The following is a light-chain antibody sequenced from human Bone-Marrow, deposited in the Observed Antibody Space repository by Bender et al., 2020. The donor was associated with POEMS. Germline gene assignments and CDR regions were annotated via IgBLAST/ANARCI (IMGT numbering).Light chain of an antibody. Sequence: QSVLSQPPSASATPGQRVTISCSGSYSNIGRNTVNWYRQSPGKAPALLIYNDDERPSGVPDRISGSKSGNTASLTMPGVQAEDEADYYGGSDVGGKDNVIFGGGSKRTVL. CDR3: GSDVGGKDNVI. J-gene: IGLJ2*01. CDR2: NDD. CDR1: YSNIGRNT. V-gene: IGLV1-44*01.